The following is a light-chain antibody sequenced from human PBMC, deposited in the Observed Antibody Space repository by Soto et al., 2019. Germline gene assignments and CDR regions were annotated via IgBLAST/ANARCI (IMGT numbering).Light chain of an antibody. J-gene: IGLJ2*01. CDR3: PSYAGSDKPVL. V-gene: IGLV2-8*01. CDR2: EVT. CDR1: SNDIGEYHY. Sequence: QSALTQPPSASGSPGQSVTIPCTGTSNDIGEYHYVSWYQQHPGKAPKLTSSEVTQRPSWVPHRVSGSKSGNTASLTVSGLKPEDEADYYCPSYAGSDKPVLFGGGTKLTVL.